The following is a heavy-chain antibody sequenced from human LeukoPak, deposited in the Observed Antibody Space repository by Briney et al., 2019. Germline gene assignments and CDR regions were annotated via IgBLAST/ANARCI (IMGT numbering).Heavy chain of an antibody. V-gene: IGHV4-34*01. CDR3: ARGVCGGDCYSDY. Sequence: PSETLSLTCAVYGGSFSGYYWSWIRQPPGKGLEWIGEINHSGSTNYNPSLKSRVTISVVTSKNQFSLKLSSVTAADTAVYYCARGVCGGDCYSDYWGQGTLVTVSS. J-gene: IGHJ4*02. CDR1: GGSFSGYY. D-gene: IGHD2-21*02. CDR2: INHSGST.